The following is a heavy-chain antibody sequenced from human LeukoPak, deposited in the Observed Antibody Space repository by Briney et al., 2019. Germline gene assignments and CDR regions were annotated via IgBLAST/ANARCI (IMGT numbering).Heavy chain of an antibody. CDR1: GFTFSSYA. V-gene: IGHV3-30-3*01. CDR3: VRDDFYHEDLFDY. Sequence: GGSLRLSCAASGFTFSSYAMHWVRQAPGKGLEWVALISSDGSNKYYADSVKGRFTISRDNSKNTMFVQMSSLRAEDTAVYYCVRDDFYHEDLFDYWGQGTLVTVSS. D-gene: IGHD1-14*01. CDR2: ISSDGSNK. J-gene: IGHJ4*02.